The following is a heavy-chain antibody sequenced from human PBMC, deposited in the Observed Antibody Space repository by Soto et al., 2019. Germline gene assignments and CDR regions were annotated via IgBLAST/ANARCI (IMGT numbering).Heavy chain of an antibody. CDR3: ARYRTVPPDGMEG. D-gene: IGHD2-2*01. Sequence: SETLSLTCTVSGGSVSSTDHYWSWILQPPGKGLEWIGYIYYSVSTNYKPSPKSRVIIAVDTSKNQLSLKLTSMTAADTAVYYCARYRTVPPDGMEGWGNGNTVNVSA. CDR2: IYYSVST. V-gene: IGHV4-61*08. J-gene: IGHJ6*04. CDR1: GGSVSSTDHY.